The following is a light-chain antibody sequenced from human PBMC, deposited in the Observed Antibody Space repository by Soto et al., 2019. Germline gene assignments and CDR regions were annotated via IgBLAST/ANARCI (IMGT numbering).Light chain of an antibody. CDR1: HIISSY. Sequence: QMTQPTNTLSASLGDRVTITCRASHIISSYLNWYQQKPGKAPKLLIYAASSLQSGVPSRFSGSGSGTEFTLTFTSLQPEDFGIYYCHQYDSSRPFGQGTKV. J-gene: IGKJ1*01. CDR3: HQYDSSRP. CDR2: AAS. V-gene: IGKV1-39*01.